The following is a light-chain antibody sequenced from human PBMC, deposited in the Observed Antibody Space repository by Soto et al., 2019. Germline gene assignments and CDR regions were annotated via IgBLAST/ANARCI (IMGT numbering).Light chain of an antibody. Sequence: DIQMTQSPSSLSASVGDSVTITCRASQSISSYLNWYQQKPGKAPKLLIYAASSLQSGVPSRFSGSGSGTDFTLTISSLQPEDFATYYCQQSYSTPHFGQGTRLEIK. CDR1: QSISSY. CDR3: QQSYSTPH. J-gene: IGKJ5*01. V-gene: IGKV1-39*01. CDR2: AAS.